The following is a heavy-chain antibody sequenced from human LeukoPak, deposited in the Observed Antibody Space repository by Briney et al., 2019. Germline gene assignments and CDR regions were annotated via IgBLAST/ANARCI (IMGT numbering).Heavy chain of an antibody. CDR3: ARDSVMGAK. Sequence: GASVKVSCKASGYTLTGYDMHWVRQAPGQGLEWMGRINPNTGGTNYAQKFQGRVTMTRDTSISTAYLDLTSLRSDDTAVYYCARDSVMGAKWGQGTLVTVSS. V-gene: IGHV1-2*06. CDR1: GYTLTGYD. CDR2: INPNTGGT. D-gene: IGHD1-26*01. J-gene: IGHJ4*02.